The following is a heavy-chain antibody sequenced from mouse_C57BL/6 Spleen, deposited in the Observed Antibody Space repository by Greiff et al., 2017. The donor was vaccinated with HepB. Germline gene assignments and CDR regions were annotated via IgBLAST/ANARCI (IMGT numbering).Heavy chain of an antibody. Sequence: VQLQQSGPELVKPGASVKISCKASGYSFTGYYMNWVKQSPEKSLEWIGEINPSTGGTTYNQKFKAKATLTVDKSSSTAYMQLKSLTSEDSAVYYCARAYGSSYRWYFDVWGTGTTVTVSS. D-gene: IGHD1-1*01. CDR1: GYSFTGYY. CDR2: INPSTGGT. V-gene: IGHV1-42*01. CDR3: ARAYGSSYRWYFDV. J-gene: IGHJ1*03.